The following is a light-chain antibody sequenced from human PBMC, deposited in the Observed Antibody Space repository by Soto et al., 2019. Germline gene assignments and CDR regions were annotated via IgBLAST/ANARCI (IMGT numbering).Light chain of an antibody. J-gene: IGLJ3*02. Sequence: QSVLTQPASVSGSPGQSITISCTRTSNDVGGYNYVSWYQQHPGKAPKLMIYEVSDRPSGVSNRFSGSKSGNTASLTISGLQAEDEADYYCSSFTSSSTLEVFGGGTKVTVL. CDR2: EVS. V-gene: IGLV2-14*01. CDR3: SSFTSSSTLEV. CDR1: SNDVGGYNY.